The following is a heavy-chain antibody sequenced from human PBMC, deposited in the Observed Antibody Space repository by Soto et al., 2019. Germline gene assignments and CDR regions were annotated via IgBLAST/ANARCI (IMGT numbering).Heavy chain of an antibody. CDR3: ARWVGATSFDY. V-gene: IGHV4-31*03. D-gene: IGHD1-26*01. CDR1: GGSISSGGYY. J-gene: IGHJ4*02. Sequence: QVQLQESGPGLVKPSQTLSLTCTVSGGSISSGGYYWSWIRQHPGQGLEWIGYIYYSGSTYYNPSLKRRVTISVATSKNRCSLKLSSVTAADTAVYYCARWVGATSFDYWGQGTLVTVSS. CDR2: IYYSGST.